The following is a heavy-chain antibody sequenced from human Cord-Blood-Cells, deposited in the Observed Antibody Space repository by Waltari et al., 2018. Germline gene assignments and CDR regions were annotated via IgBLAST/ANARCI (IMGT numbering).Heavy chain of an antibody. D-gene: IGHD3-10*01. Sequence: QVQLQESGPGLVKPSETLSLTCAVSGYSISSGYYWGWIRQPPGKGLEWIGSIYHRGSTYYNTSLKSSVTISVETSKNQFSRKLSSVTAADTAVYYCARDDRGSREADDAFDIWGQGTMVTVSS. J-gene: IGHJ3*02. CDR3: ARDDRGSREADDAFDI. V-gene: IGHV4-38-2*02. CDR2: IYHRGST. CDR1: GYSISSGYY.